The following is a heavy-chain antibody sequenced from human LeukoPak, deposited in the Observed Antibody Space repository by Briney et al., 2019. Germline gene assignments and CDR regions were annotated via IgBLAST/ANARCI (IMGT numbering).Heavy chain of an antibody. V-gene: IGHV1-69*04. CDR2: IIPILGIA. D-gene: IGHD5-24*01. J-gene: IGHJ4*02. CDR1: GGTFSSYA. CDR3: ARVGSTYKDY. Sequence: KVSCKASGGTFSSYAISWVRQAPGQGLEWMGRIIPILGIANYAQKFQGRVTITADKSTSTAYMELSSLRSEDTAVYYCARVGSTYKDYWGQGTLVTVSS.